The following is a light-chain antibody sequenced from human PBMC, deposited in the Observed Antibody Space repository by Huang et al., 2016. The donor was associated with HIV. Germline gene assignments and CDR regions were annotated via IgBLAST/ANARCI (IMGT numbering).Light chain of an antibody. J-gene: IGKJ1*01. V-gene: IGKV1-5*03. CDR3: QQYNSYLWT. CDR2: KAS. CDR1: QSISSW. Sequence: DIQMTQSPSTLSASVGDRVTITCRASQSISSWLAWYQQKPGKAPKLLIYKASSLESGVPSRFIGSGSVTEFTLTISSLQPDDCATYYCQQYNSYLWTFGQGTKVEIK.